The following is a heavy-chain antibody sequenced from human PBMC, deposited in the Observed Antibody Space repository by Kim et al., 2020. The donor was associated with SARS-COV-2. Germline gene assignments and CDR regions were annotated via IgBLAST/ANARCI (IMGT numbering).Heavy chain of an antibody. J-gene: IGHJ4*02. CDR2: IFYSGNT. V-gene: IGHV4-59*01. Sequence: SETLSLTCTVSSDSFSAYYWSWIRQFPGKGLEWIGYIFYSGNTNYSPSLKSRVTISWDTSRSQFSLDLTSVTEADTAGYYCARSEGRASWHHFVYWGQG. CDR1: SDSFSAYY. CDR3: ARSEGRASWHHFVY. D-gene: IGHD3-3*02.